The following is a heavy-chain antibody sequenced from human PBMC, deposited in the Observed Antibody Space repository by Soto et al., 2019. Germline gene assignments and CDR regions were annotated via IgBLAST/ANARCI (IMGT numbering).Heavy chain of an antibody. CDR3: AGSPRDYDFWSGSLRT. D-gene: IGHD3-3*01. Sequence: ASVKVSCKASGYTFTSYDINWVRQATGQGLEWMGWMNPNSGNTGYAQKFQGRVTMTRNTSISTAYMELSSLRSEDTAVYYCAGSPRDYDFWSGSLRTWGQGTLVTVSS. CDR2: MNPNSGNT. V-gene: IGHV1-8*01. CDR1: GYTFTSYD. J-gene: IGHJ5*02.